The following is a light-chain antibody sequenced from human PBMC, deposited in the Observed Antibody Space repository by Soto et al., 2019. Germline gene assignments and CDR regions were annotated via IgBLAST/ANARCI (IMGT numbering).Light chain of an antibody. Sequence: EIVLTPSPATLSLSPGERATLYCRASQTITKYLAWYQQKPGQAPRLLIYDSSNRATGIPARFSGSGSGTDFTLTISSLESEDSGIYYCQQRYNWLTFGGGTKVDIK. J-gene: IGKJ4*01. CDR2: DSS. CDR1: QTITKY. V-gene: IGKV3-11*01. CDR3: QQRYNWLT.